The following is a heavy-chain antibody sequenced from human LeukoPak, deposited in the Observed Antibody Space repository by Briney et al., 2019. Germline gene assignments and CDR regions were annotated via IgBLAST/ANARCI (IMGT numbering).Heavy chain of an antibody. Sequence: GGSLRLSCAASGFTFSSYGMHWVRQAPGKGLEWVAVISYDGSNKYYADSVKGRFTISRDNSKNTLYLQMNSLRAEDTAVYYCAKDGIYYGSGTNWFDPWGQGTLVIVSS. J-gene: IGHJ5*02. CDR3: AKDGIYYGSGTNWFDP. CDR2: ISYDGSNK. D-gene: IGHD3-10*01. CDR1: GFTFSSYG. V-gene: IGHV3-30*18.